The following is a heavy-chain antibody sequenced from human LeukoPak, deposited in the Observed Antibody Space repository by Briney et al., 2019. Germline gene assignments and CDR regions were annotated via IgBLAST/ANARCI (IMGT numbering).Heavy chain of an antibody. CDR3: ARRYGSGRAFDY. V-gene: IGHV3-48*02. J-gene: IGHJ4*02. D-gene: IGHD3-10*01. CDR1: GCSVSSYS. CDR2: ISSSSSTI. Sequence: GGALRLSRAASGCSVSSYSMNWVRQAPARGLEGVSYISSSSSTIYYADSVKGRFTISRDNAKNSLNLQMNSLRDEDTAVYYCARRYGSGRAFDYWGQGTLVNVSS.